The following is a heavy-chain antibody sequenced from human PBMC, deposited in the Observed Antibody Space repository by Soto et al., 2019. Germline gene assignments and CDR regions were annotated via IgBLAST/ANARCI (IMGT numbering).Heavy chain of an antibody. V-gene: IGHV1-2*02. D-gene: IGHD6-13*01. J-gene: IGHJ4*02. CDR3: ARDSSTDSSSWYDFDY. Sequence: ASVKVSCKASGYTFTGYYMHWVRQAPGQGLEWMGWINPNSGGTNYAQKFQGRVTMTRDTSISTAYMELSRLRSDDTAVYYCARDSSTDSSSWYDFDYWGQGTLVTVSS. CDR2: INPNSGGT. CDR1: GYTFTGYY.